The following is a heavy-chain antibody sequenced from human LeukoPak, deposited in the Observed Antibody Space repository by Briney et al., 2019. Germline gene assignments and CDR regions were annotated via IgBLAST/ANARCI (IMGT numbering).Heavy chain of an antibody. J-gene: IGHJ4*02. V-gene: IGHV3-23*01. CDR3: ARHPGRLLRYFDWLFDY. D-gene: IGHD3-9*01. Sequence: PGGSLRLSCAASGFTLSSYAMSWVRQAPGKGLEWVSAISGSGGSTYYADSVKGRFTISRDNSKNTLYLQMNSLRAEDTAVYYCARHPGRLLRYFDWLFDYWGQGTLVTVSS. CDR2: ISGSGGST. CDR1: GFTLSSYA.